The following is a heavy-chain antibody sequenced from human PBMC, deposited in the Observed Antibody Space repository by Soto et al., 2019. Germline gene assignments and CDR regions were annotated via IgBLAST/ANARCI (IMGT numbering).Heavy chain of an antibody. CDR1: GYTFTDYP. J-gene: IGHJ4*02. Sequence: QVQLVQSGAEVKEPGASVKVYCKASGYTFTDYPIHWVRQAPGQRLEWMGWISGGNGNTNYSPKLQARVTFERDRSASTASMELRNLRSEDTAVYYCAKERNFVVVVPAAGTFESWGQGTLVTVS. CDR3: AKERNFVVVVPAAGTFES. D-gene: IGHD2-2*01. CDR2: ISGGNGNT. V-gene: IGHV1-3*01.